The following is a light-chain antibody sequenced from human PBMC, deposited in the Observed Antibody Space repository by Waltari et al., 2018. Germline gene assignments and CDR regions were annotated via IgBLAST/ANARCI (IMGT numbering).Light chain of an antibody. CDR3: MQALQTPLT. CDR1: QSLLHSNGYNY. Sequence: DIVMTQSPLSLPVTPGEPASIPCRPSQSLLHSNGYNYWDWYLQKPGQSPQLLIYLGSNRASGVPDRFSGSGSGTDFTLKISRVEAEDVGVYYCMQALQTPLTFGGGTKVEIK. CDR2: LGS. V-gene: IGKV2-28*01. J-gene: IGKJ4*01.